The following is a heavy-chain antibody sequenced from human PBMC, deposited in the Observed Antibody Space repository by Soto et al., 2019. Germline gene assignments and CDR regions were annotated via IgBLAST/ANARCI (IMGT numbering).Heavy chain of an antibody. Sequence: SQTLSLTCAISGDSVSSNLATWSWIRQSPSRGLEWLGRTYYRSKWFYDYAVSVKSRISINPDTSKNQFSMHLNSVIPEDTALYYCAGIVGVFFEGSSVPRDPFSIRARGSMVTVSSGM. J-gene: IGHJ6*01. D-gene: IGHD5-18*01. CDR3: AGIVGVFFEGSSVPRDPFSIRARGSMVTVSSGM. CDR2: TYYRSKWFY. V-gene: IGHV6-1*01. CDR1: GDSVSSNLAT.